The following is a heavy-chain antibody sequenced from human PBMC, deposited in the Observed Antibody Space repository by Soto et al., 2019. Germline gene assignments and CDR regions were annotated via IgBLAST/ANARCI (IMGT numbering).Heavy chain of an antibody. J-gene: IGHJ4*02. Sequence: QVQLQESGPGLVKPSQTLSLTCTVSGGSISSGDYYWSWIRQPPGKGLEWIGYIYYSGSTYYNPSLKTRVTISVDTSKNQFSLKLSSVTAADTAVYYCARVPQGGSGYPLFDYWGQGTLVTVSS. CDR3: ARVPQGGSGYPLFDY. D-gene: IGHD3-22*01. CDR2: IYYSGST. CDR1: GGSISSGDYY. V-gene: IGHV4-30-4*01.